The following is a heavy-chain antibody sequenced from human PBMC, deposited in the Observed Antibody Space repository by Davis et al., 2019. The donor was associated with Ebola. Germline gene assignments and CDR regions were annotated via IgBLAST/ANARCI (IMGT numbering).Heavy chain of an antibody. CDR1: GGSFSGYY. Sequence: PSETLSLTCAVYGGSFSGYYWSWIRQPPGKGLEWIGEINHSGSTNYNPSLKSRVTISVDTSKNQFSLKLSSVTAADTAVYYCAATGSGLDLYYYYYMDVWGKGTTVTVSS. J-gene: IGHJ6*03. V-gene: IGHV4-34*01. CDR3: AATGSGLDLYYYYYMDV. CDR2: INHSGST. D-gene: IGHD3-10*01.